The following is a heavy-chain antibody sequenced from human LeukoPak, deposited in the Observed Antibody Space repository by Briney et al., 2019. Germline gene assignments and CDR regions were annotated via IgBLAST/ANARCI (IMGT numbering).Heavy chain of an antibody. CDR2: ISWISGSI. V-gene: IGHV3-9*01. J-gene: IGHJ6*02. CDR3: AKLDSSDYDYIAYGMDV. D-gene: IGHD4-11*01. CDR1: GFTFDDYA. Sequence: GRSLRLSCAASGFTFDDYAMHWVRQAPGKGLEWVSGISWISGSIGYVDSVKGRFTISRDNAKNSLYLQMNSLRAEDTALYYCAKLDSSDYDYIAYGMDVWGQGTTVTVSS.